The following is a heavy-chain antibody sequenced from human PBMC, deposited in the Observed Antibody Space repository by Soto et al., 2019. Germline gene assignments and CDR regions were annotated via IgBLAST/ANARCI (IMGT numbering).Heavy chain of an antibody. J-gene: IGHJ6*02. CDR3: ARDAGTGFLSYYYGMDV. CDR2: INPNSGGT. V-gene: IGHV1-2*04. CDR1: GYTFTGYY. Sequence: GASVKVSCKASGYTFTGYYMHWVRQAPGQGLEWMGWINPNSGGTNYAQKFQGWVTMTRDTSISTAYMELSRLRSDDTAVYYCARDAGTGFLSYYYGMDVWGQGTTVTVSS. D-gene: IGHD1-7*01.